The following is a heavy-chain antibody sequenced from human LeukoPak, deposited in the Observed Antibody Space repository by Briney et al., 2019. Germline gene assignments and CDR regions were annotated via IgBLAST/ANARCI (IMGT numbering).Heavy chain of an antibody. CDR3: AITRSDYYDTRGSPA. CDR2: ISGSGIST. V-gene: IGHV3-23*01. CDR1: GFTFSSYT. Sequence: GGSLRLSCAATGFTFSSYTMSWVRQAPGKGPEWVSGISGSGISTYYADSVKGRLTISRDNSKNTLYLQMNGLRVEDTAVYYCAITRSDYYDTRGSPAWGQGTLVTVSS. D-gene: IGHD3-22*01. J-gene: IGHJ4*02.